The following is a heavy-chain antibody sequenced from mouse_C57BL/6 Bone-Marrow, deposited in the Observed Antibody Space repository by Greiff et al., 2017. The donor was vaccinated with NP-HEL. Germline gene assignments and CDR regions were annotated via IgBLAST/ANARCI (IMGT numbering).Heavy chain of an antibody. CDR2: IHPNSGST. CDR1: GYTFTSYW. CDR3: ARWVYGLFAY. Sequence: QVQLQQPGAGLVKPGASVKLSCKASGYTFTSYWMHWVKQRPGQGLEWIGMIHPNSGSTNYNEKFKSKATLTVDKSSSTAYMQLSSLTSEDSAVYYCARWVYGLFAYWGQGTLVTVSA. J-gene: IGHJ3*01. V-gene: IGHV1-64*01. D-gene: IGHD1-1*02.